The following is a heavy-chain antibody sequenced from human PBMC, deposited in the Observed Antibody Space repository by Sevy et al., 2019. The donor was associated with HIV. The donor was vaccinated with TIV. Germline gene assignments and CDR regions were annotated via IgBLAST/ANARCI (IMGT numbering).Heavy chain of an antibody. CDR1: GGSISSDGNY. J-gene: IGHJ4*02. V-gene: IGHV4-31*03. CDR3: AGDLVGVYCEGDCDPAGHFDS. Sequence: SETLSLTCTVSGGSISSDGNYWSWIRQSPGTGLEWIGYIHYSGSTYYNPSVKRRVTISIDTSKSQFSVKLRSVTAAETAVYFCAGDLVGVYCEGDCDPAGHFDSWGQGTPVTVSS. D-gene: IGHD2-21*02. CDR2: IHYSGST.